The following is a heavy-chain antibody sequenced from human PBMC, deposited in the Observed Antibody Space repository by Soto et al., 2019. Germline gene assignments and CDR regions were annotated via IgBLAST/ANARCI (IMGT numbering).Heavy chain of an antibody. J-gene: IGHJ4*02. CDR2: ISYDGSNK. D-gene: IGHD3-10*01. V-gene: IGHV3-30*18. Sequence: GGSLRLSCAASGFTFSSYGMHWVRQAPGKGLEWVAVISYDGSNKYYADSVKGRFTISRDNSKNTLYLQMNSLRAEDTAVYYCAKDKAYYYGSGSYYLFDYWGQGTLVTVSS. CDR1: GFTFSSYG. CDR3: AKDKAYYYGSGSYYLFDY.